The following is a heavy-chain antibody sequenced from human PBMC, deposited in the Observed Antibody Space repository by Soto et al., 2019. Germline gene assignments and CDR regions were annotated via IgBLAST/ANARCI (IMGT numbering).Heavy chain of an antibody. D-gene: IGHD2-21*01. CDR2: LFYTGST. Sequence: QVQLQESGPGLVRPSETLSLTCTVSGGSLSRYFWSWIRQSPGKGLEWIGYLFYTGSTTYNPALKSRVTISIDTAKNQFSLTLSSLTAADTAVYYCAHFSDLEWFDPWGQGTLVTVSS. CDR1: GGSLSRYF. V-gene: IGHV4-59*01. CDR3: AHFSDLEWFDP. J-gene: IGHJ5*02.